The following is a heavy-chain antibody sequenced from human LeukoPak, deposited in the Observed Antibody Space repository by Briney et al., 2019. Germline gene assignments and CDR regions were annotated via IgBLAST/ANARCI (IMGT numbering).Heavy chain of an antibody. CDR2: ISSSSSYI. CDR3: AREYYYGSGGAYYFDY. J-gene: IGHJ4*02. CDR1: GFTFSSYS. Sequence: PGGSLRLSCAASGFTFSSYSMNWVRQAPGKGLEWVSSISSSSSYIYYADSVKGRFTISRDNAKNSLYLQMNSLRAEDTAVYYCAREYYYGSGGAYYFDYWGQGTLVTVSS. D-gene: IGHD3-10*01. V-gene: IGHV3-21*01.